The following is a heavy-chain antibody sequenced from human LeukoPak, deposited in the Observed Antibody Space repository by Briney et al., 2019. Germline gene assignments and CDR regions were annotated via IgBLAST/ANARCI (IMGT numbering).Heavy chain of an antibody. CDR1: GGSVSSGSYY. D-gene: IGHD4-17*01. CDR3: AGVLATVTTGGMDV. J-gene: IGHJ6*04. V-gene: IGHV4-61*01. CDR2: IYYSGST. Sequence: KPSETLSLTCTVSGGSVSSGSYYWSWIRQPPGKGLEWIGYIYYSGSTNYNPSLKSRVTISVDTSKNQFSLKLSSVTAADTAVYYCAGVLATVTTGGMDVWGKGTTVTVSS.